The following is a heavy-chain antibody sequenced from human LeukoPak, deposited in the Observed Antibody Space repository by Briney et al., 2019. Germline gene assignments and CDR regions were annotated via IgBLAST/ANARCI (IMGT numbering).Heavy chain of an antibody. CDR3: VRDGRYCSGGRCFPI. CDR2: ISSSGSAM. Sequence: GGSLRLSCAASGFTFRSYEMNWVRQAPGKGLEWVSFISSSGSAMYYAESVKGRFTISRDNAKNSLYLQMNSLRAEDTALYYCVRDGRYCSGGRCFPIWGQGTLVTVST. J-gene: IGHJ4*02. D-gene: IGHD2-15*01. V-gene: IGHV3-48*03. CDR1: GFTFRSYE.